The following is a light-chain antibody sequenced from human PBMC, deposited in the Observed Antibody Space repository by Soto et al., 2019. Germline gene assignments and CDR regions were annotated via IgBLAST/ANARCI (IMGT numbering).Light chain of an antibody. CDR1: QSVSSSY. J-gene: IGKJ5*01. V-gene: IGKV3-20*01. Sequence: EIVLTQSPGTLSLSPGERATLSCRASQSVSSSYLAWYQRKPGQAPRLLIHGASTRAAGISDRFSGSGSGTDFTLTISRLEPEDFAVYYCQQYGSSPPITSGQGTRLEIK. CDR2: GAS. CDR3: QQYGSSPPIT.